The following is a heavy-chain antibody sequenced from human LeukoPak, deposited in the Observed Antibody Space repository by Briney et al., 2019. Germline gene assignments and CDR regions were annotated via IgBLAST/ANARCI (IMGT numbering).Heavy chain of an antibody. CDR3: ARGRLAMAPRRKNWFDP. V-gene: IGHV4-34*01. Sequence: SETLSLTCAIYGASFSGNYWSWIRQPPGKGLEGIGEISDSGSTNYNPSLKSRVTISVDTSKNQFYLKLISVTVADTAVYYCARGRLAMAPRRKNWFDPWGQGILVTVSS. CDR2: ISDSGST. J-gene: IGHJ5*02. CDR1: GASFSGNY. D-gene: IGHD6-6*01.